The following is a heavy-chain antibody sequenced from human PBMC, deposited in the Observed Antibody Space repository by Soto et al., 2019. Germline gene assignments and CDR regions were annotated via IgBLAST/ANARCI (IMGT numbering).Heavy chain of an antibody. Sequence: SETLSLPCTVSGGTVSSGSHYWSWIRQSPGKGLEWIGYIYNSGITKYNATLNSRVTISVDTSKNQFSLRLISVTAADTAVYFCASSPNYVFWGGDPYYNGMDVWGPGTTVTVSS. V-gene: IGHV4-61*01. D-gene: IGHD3-3*01. J-gene: IGHJ6*02. CDR2: IYNSGIT. CDR1: GGTVSSGSHY. CDR3: ASSPNYVFWGGDPYYNGMDV.